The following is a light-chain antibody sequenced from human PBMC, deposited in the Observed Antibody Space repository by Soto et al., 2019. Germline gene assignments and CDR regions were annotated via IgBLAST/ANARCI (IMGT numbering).Light chain of an antibody. CDR1: QSVSSS. Sequence: EILMTQSPATLSVSPGERATLSCRASQSVSSSLAWYQQKPGRSPRLLIYGASTRATGVPARFSGSGSGTEFTLTISSLQSEDFAVYYCLQYNNWWTFGQGTKVEIK. CDR2: GAS. J-gene: IGKJ1*01. V-gene: IGKV3-15*01. CDR3: LQYNNWWT.